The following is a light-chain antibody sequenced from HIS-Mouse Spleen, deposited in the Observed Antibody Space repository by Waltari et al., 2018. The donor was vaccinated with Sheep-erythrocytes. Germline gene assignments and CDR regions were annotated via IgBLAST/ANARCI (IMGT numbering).Light chain of an antibody. CDR3: CSYAGSYNHV. J-gene: IGLJ1*01. Sequence: QSALTQPRSVSGSPGQSVTIPCTGTSRAVRGSNYVSWYQQHPGKAPKLMIYDVSKRPSGVPDRFSGSKSGNTASLTISGLQAEDEADYYCCSYAGSYNHVFATGTKVTVL. CDR2: DVS. CDR1: SRAVRGSNY. V-gene: IGLV2-11*01.